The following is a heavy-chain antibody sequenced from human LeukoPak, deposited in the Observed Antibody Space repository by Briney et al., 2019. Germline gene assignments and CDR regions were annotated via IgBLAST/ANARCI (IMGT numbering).Heavy chain of an antibody. Sequence: GGSLRLSCTGSGFTFSSYEMRWVRRAPGKGREGVSYISSGGSTINHADSVKGRFTISRDNDENSLYLQVRSLRAEDTAVYYCTRDRDYSSSAPGYWGQGTLVTVSS. CDR1: GFTFSSYE. J-gene: IGHJ4*02. V-gene: IGHV3-48*03. CDR2: ISSGGSTI. CDR3: TRDRDYSSSAPGY. D-gene: IGHD6-6*01.